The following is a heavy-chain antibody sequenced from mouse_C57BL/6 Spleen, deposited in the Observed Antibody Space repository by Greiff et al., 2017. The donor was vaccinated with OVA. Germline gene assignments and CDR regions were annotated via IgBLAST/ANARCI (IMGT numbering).Heavy chain of an antibody. Sequence: QVQLQQPGAELVRPGSSVKLSCKASGYTFTSYWMHWVKQRPIQGLEWIGNIDPSDSETHYNQKFKDKATLTVDKSSSTAYMQLSSLTSEDSAVYYCAIEDTGMVTLYYFDYWGQGTTLTVSS. CDR2: IDPSDSET. D-gene: IGHD2-10*02. J-gene: IGHJ2*01. CDR1: GYTFTSYW. V-gene: IGHV1-52*01. CDR3: AIEDTGMVTLYYFDY.